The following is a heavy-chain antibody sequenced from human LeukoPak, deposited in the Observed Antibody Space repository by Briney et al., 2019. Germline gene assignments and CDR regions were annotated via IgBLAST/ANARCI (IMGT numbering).Heavy chain of an antibody. V-gene: IGHV3-33*01. CDR3: ARAPSSSWYLNY. D-gene: IGHD6-13*01. Sequence: GGSLRLSCAASGFTFSSYGMHWVRQAPGKGLEWLAVIWYDGSSQYYADSVKGRFTISRDSSKNTLYLQMNSLRAEDTAVYYCARAPSSSWYLNYWGQGTLVTVSS. CDR1: GFTFSSYG. CDR2: IWYDGSSQ. J-gene: IGHJ4*02.